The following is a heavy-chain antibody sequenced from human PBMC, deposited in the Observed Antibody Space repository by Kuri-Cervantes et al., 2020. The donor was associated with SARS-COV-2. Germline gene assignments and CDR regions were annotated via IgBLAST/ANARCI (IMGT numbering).Heavy chain of an antibody. CDR3: AKNPFPEVGNTGWAFDI. CDR2: IYYTGST. CDR1: GVTISTTNYY. Sequence: GSLRLSCAVSGVTISTTNYYWAWIRQPPGKGPEWIASIYYTGSTSYKPSLKTRATISLDTSKNQFSLNLRSVTAADTAVYFCAKNPFPEVGNTGWAFDIWGQGTVVTVSS. V-gene: IGHV4-39*07. J-gene: IGHJ3*02. D-gene: IGHD1-14*01.